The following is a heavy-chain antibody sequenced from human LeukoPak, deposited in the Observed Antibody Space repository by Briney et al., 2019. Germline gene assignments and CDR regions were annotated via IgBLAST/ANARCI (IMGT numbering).Heavy chain of an antibody. CDR1: GFSFSTSW. Sequence: GGSLRLSCEASGFSFSTSWMIWVRQAPGKGLEWVANIRGDGRQKYYLDSVKGRFTISRDNGKNSLYLQMNSLRAEDTAVYYRTRDRNYGDLGYDAFDIWGQGTMVTVSS. CDR2: IRGDGRQK. V-gene: IGHV3-7*01. D-gene: IGHD4-17*01. J-gene: IGHJ3*02. CDR3: TRDRNYGDLGYDAFDI.